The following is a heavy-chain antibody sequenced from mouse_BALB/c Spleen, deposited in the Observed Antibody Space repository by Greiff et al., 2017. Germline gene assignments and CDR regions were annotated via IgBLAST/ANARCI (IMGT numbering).Heavy chain of an antibody. CDR3: ARAPTYYYGSSNWYFDV. CDR1: GFSLTSYG. CDR2: IGAGGST. V-gene: IGHV2-9*02. Sequence: QVHVKQSGPGLVEPSQSLSITCTVSGFSLTSYGVHWVRQPQGKGLEWLGVIGAGGSTNYNSALMSRLSISKDNSKSQVFLKMNSLQTDDTAMYYCARAPTYYYGSSNWYFDVWGAGTTVTVSS. J-gene: IGHJ1*01. D-gene: IGHD1-1*01.